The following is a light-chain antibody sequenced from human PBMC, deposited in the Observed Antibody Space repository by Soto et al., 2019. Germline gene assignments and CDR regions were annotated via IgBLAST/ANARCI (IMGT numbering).Light chain of an antibody. V-gene: IGLV3-21*04. CDR1: NIGSKG. CDR3: QVWDSSSDHVV. CDR2: YDS. J-gene: IGLJ2*01. Sequence: SYELTQPPSVSVAPGKTANITCGGDNIGSKGVQWYQQKPGQAPALVIFYDSDRPSGIPERFSGSNSGNTATLTISRVEAGDEADYYCQVWDSSSDHVVFGGGTKVTVL.